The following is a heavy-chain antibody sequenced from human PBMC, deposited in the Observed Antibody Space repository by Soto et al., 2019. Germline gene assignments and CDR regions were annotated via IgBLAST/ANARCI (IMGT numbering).Heavy chain of an antibody. Sequence: ASVKVSCKASGYTFTGYYMHWVRQAPGQGLEWMGWINPNSGGTNYAQKFQGWVTMTRDTSVSTAYMELSRLRSDDTAVYYCVRAKAMHGDLKYGLDVWGQGTTVTGSS. CDR1: GYTFTGYY. D-gene: IGHD2-2*01. CDR3: VRAKAMHGDLKYGLDV. J-gene: IGHJ6*02. CDR2: INPNSGGT. V-gene: IGHV1-2*04.